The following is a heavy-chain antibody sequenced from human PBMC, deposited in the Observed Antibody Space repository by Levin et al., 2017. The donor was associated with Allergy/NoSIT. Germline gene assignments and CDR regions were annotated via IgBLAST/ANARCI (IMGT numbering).Heavy chain of an antibody. Sequence: GGSLRLSCAASRFTVSSNYMSWVRQAPGKGLEWVSVIYSGGSTYYADSVKGRFTISRDNSKNTLYLQMNSLRAEDTAVYYCARASSMVRGVTLRYYYYYYMDVWGKGTTVTVSS. D-gene: IGHD3-10*01. J-gene: IGHJ6*03. CDR2: IYSGGST. CDR1: RFTVSSNY. CDR3: ARASSMVRGVTLRYYYYYYMDV. V-gene: IGHV3-66*02.